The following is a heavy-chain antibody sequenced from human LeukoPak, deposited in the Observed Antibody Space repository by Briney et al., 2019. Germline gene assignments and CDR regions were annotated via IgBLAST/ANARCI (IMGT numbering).Heavy chain of an antibody. CDR3: AKGPVVTLPYYFDY. CDR1: GFVFSKNG. D-gene: IGHD4-23*01. J-gene: IGHJ4*02. V-gene: IGHV3-30*02. Sequence: GGSLRLSCATSGFVFSKNGMHWVRQAPGKGLEWVAFIRHDESNKYYADSVKGRFTISRDNSKNTLYLQMNSLRAEDTAVYYCAKGPVVTLPYYFDYWGQGTLVTVSS. CDR2: IRHDESNK.